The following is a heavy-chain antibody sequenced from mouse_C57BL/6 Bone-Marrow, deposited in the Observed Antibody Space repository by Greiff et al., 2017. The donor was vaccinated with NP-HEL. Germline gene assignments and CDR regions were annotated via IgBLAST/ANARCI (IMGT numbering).Heavy chain of an antibody. J-gene: IGHJ4*01. Sequence: QVHVKQSGAELVKPGASVKLSCKASGYTFTSYWMHWVKQRPGQGLEWIGMIHPNSGSTNYNEKFKSKATLTVDKSSSTAYMQLSSLTSEDSAVYYCARLKGDYDGAMDYWGQGTSVTVSS. D-gene: IGHD2-4*01. CDR1: GYTFTSYW. V-gene: IGHV1-64*01. CDR2: IHPNSGST. CDR3: ARLKGDYDGAMDY.